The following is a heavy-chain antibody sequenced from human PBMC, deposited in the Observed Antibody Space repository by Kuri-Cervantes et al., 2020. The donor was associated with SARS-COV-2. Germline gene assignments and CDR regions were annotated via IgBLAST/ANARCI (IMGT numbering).Heavy chain of an antibody. D-gene: IGHD3-10*01. CDR1: GFTFSSYV. CDR3: ARNLELLWLSWFDP. V-gene: IGHV3-30*01. Sequence: WGSLCLSCAASGFTFSSYVIHWVRQDPGKGLEWVAVISPDGSNKYYEGSVKGRFTISRDNSKNKVYLQMNSLTAEDTAVYYCARNLELLWLSWFDPWGQGALVTVSS. CDR2: ISPDGSNK. J-gene: IGHJ5*02.